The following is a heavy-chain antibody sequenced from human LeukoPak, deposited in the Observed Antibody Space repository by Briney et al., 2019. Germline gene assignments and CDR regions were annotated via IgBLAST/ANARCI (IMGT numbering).Heavy chain of an antibody. Sequence: ASVKVSCKASGYTFTGYYMHWVRQAPGQGLEWMGWISAYNGNTNYAQKLQGRVTMPTDTSTSTAYMELRSLRSDDTAVYYCARVELYGDYAYYFDYWGQGTLVTVSS. D-gene: IGHD4-17*01. J-gene: IGHJ4*02. V-gene: IGHV1-18*04. CDR2: ISAYNGNT. CDR3: ARVELYGDYAYYFDY. CDR1: GYTFTGYY.